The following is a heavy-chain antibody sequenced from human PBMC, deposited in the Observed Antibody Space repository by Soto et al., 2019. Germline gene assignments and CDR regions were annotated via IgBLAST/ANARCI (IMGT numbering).Heavy chain of an antibody. J-gene: IGHJ4*02. CDR2: IIAYNANT. Sequence: ASVKVSCKASGYTFTSYGISWVRQAHGQGLEWMGWIIAYNANTYYAQRLQGRVTMTTDTTTSTSYMQQWSLRSDDTAVYFCARDRLGATGDYWGQGPLVTVSS. D-gene: IGHD1-26*01. V-gene: IGHV1-18*01. CDR3: ARDRLGATGDY. CDR1: GYTFTSYG.